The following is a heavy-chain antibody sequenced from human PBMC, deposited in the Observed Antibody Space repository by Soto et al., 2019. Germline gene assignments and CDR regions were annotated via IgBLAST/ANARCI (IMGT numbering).Heavy chain of an antibody. D-gene: IGHD4-4*01. CDR1: GGSISSGDYY. CDR2: IYSSGST. J-gene: IGHJ6*02. V-gene: IGHV4-30-4*01. CDR3: ARALYSSFPRYYYYGMDV. Sequence: QVQLQESGPGLVKPSQTLSLTCTVSGGSISSGDYYWSWIRQPPGKGLEWIGYIYSSGSTYYNPSLKSRVTISVDTSKNQFSLKLSSVTAADTAVYYCARALYSSFPRYYYYGMDVWGQGTTVTVSS.